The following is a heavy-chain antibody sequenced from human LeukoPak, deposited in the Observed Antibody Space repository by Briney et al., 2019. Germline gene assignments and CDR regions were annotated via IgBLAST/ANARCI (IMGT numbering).Heavy chain of an antibody. CDR1: GGSFSGYY. CDR3: ARTTVTAYFDY. D-gene: IGHD4-17*01. Sequence: KTSETLSLTCAVYGGSFSGYYWSWIRQPPGKGLEWIGEINHSGSTNYNPSLKSRVTISVDTSKNQFSLKLSSVTAADTAVYYCARTTVTAYFDYWGQGTLVTVSS. V-gene: IGHV4-34*01. CDR2: INHSGST. J-gene: IGHJ4*02.